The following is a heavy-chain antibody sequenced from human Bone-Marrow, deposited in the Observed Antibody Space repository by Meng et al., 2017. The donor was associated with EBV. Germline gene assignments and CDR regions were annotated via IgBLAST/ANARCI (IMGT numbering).Heavy chain of an antibody. V-gene: IGHV4-30-4*08. CDR3: ARAGGSFTVDP. CDR2: IFFRGET. D-gene: IGHD1-26*01. CDR1: GDSINSGGYY. J-gene: IGHJ5*02. Sequence: AQPPELGPGLVKPHQTPFLTCAAPGDSINSGGYYWSWIRQAPGKGLEWIGYIFFRGETYYTSSFRSRTTISLDTSKNQFSLKLTSVTAADTAVYYCARAGGSFTVDPWGQGAPGHRLL.